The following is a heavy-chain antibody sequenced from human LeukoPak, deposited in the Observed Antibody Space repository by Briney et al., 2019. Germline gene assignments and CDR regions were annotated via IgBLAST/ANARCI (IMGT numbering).Heavy chain of an antibody. CDR1: GFTFSSYS. CDR3: AREYYYGSGGYYMPLPFDY. J-gene: IGHJ4*02. CDR2: ISSSSSYI. Sequence: AGGSLRLSCAASGFTFSSYSMNWVRQAPGKGLEWVSSISSSSSYIYYAHSVKGRFTISRDNAKNSLYLQMNSLRAEDTAVYYCAREYYYGSGGYYMPLPFDYWGQGTLVTVSS. V-gene: IGHV3-21*01. D-gene: IGHD3-10*01.